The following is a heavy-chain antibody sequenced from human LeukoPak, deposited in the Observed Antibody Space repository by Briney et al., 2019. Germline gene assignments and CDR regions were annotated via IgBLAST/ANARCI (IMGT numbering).Heavy chain of an antibody. CDR2: ISSSSSYI. D-gene: IGHD6-13*01. V-gene: IGHV3-21*01. CDR1: GFTFSSYA. Sequence: GGSLRLSCAASGFTFSSYAMSWVRQAPGKGLEWVSSISSSSSYIYYTDSVQGRFTISRDDSKNTVYLRMDSLGTDDTALYYCARTSPLAATGARRAFDIWGRGTMVTVSS. J-gene: IGHJ3*02. CDR3: ARTSPLAATGARRAFDI.